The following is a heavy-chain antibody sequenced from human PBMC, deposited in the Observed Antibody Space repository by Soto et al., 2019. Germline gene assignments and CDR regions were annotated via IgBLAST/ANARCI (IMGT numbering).Heavy chain of an antibody. CDR1: GYTLTELS. D-gene: IGHD2-2*01. V-gene: IGHV1-24*01. CDR2: FDPEDGET. Sequence: ASVKVSCKVSGYTLTELSMHWVRQAPGKGLEWMGGFDPEDGETIYAQKFQGRVTMTEDTSTDTAYMELSSLRSEDTAVYYCATGPLGSCSSTSCYHNDYWGQGTLVTVSS. CDR3: ATGPLGSCSSTSCYHNDY. J-gene: IGHJ4*02.